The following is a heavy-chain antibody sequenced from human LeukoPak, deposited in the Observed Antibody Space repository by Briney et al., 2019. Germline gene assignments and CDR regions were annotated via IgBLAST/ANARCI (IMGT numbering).Heavy chain of an antibody. CDR3: ARGLGYCSGGSCPRRAFDI. V-gene: IGHV3-11*01. J-gene: IGHJ3*02. CDR2: ISSSSSTI. CDR1: GVTFSDYY. D-gene: IGHD2-15*01. Sequence: PGGSLRLSCAASGVTFSDYYMSWIRQAPGKGLEWVSFISSSSSTIYYADSMKGRFTISRDNAKNSVYLQMNSLRAEDTAVYYCARGLGYCSGGSCPRRAFDIWGQGTVVTVSS.